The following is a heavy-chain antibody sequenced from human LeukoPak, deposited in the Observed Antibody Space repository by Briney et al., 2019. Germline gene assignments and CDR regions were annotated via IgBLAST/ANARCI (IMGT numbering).Heavy chain of an antibody. CDR2: IYYSGST. CDR1: GGSISSYY. Sequence: PSETLSLTCTVSGGSISSYYWSWIRQPPGKGLEWIGNIYYSGSTNYNPSLKSRVTISVDTSKDQFSLKLSSVTAADTAVYYCTRGSIAYYYMDVWGKGTTVTISS. D-gene: IGHD3-22*01. V-gene: IGHV4-59*01. J-gene: IGHJ6*03. CDR3: TRGSIAYYYMDV.